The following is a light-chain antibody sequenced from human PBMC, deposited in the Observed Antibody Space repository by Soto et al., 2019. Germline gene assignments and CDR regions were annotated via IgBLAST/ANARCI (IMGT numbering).Light chain of an antibody. CDR2: GVT. V-gene: IGLV2-8*01. CDR1: SSDFGRYDY. CDR3: NSYAGSNIYV. Sequence: HSALTPPPAASGSPGQSVTFSCTGTSSDFGRYDYVSWYQQHPGKAPKLLIYGVTKRPSGVPDRFSGSKSGNTASLTVSGLQAEDEAYYYCNSYAGSNIYVFGTGTKV. J-gene: IGLJ1*01.